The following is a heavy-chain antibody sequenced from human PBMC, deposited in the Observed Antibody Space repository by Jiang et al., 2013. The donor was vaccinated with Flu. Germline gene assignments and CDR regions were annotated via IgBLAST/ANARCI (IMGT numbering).Heavy chain of an antibody. CDR3: ATGKERGLLTTYLDV. CDR2: FEPEDGET. Sequence: GAEVKKPGASVKVSCKVSGNTLTELSMHWARQAPGKGLEWMGGFEPEDGETIYLQKFQGRVSVTEDTSTDTAYMELRSLRSEDTAVYYCATGKERGLLTTYLDVWGKGTTVTVSS. D-gene: IGHD2/OR15-2a*01. CDR1: GNTLTELS. V-gene: IGHV1-24*01. J-gene: IGHJ6*03.